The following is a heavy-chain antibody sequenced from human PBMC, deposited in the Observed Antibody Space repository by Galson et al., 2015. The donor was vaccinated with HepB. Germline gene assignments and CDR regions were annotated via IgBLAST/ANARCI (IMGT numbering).Heavy chain of an antibody. CDR1: GFTFSSYA. Sequence: SLRLSCAASGFTFSSYAMSWVRQAPGKGLEWVSAISGSGGSTYYADSVKGRFTISRDNSKNTLYLQMNSLRAEDTAVYYCAKNPLGYSSSWDQNSPDTPWGQGTLVTVSS. CDR3: AKNPLGYSSSWDQNSPDTP. D-gene: IGHD6-13*01. V-gene: IGHV3-23*01. CDR2: ISGSGGST. J-gene: IGHJ5*02.